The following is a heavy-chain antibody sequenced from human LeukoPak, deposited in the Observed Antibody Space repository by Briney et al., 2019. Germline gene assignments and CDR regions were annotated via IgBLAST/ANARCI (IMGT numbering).Heavy chain of an antibody. Sequence: SVKVSCKASGGTFSSYAISWVRQAPGQGLEWMGGIIPIFGTANYAQKFQGRVAITADESTSTAYMELSSLRSEDTAVYYCARGVATDTYFDYWGQGTLVTVSS. J-gene: IGHJ4*02. D-gene: IGHD5-12*01. CDR3: ARGVATDTYFDY. CDR1: GGTFSSYA. CDR2: IIPIFGTA. V-gene: IGHV1-69*13.